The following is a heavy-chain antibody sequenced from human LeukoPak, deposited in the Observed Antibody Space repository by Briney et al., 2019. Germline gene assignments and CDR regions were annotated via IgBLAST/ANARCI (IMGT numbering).Heavy chain of an antibody. CDR1: GYSISSGYY. CDR3: ARDSGGGWPIDY. CDR2: IYHSGST. J-gene: IGHJ4*02. V-gene: IGHV4-38-2*02. D-gene: IGHD6-19*01. Sequence: PSETLSLTCAVSGYSISSGYYWGWIRQPPGKGLEWIGSIYHSGSTYYNPSLKSRVTISVDTSKNQFSLKLSSVTAADTAVYYCARDSGGGWPIDYWGQGTLVTVSS.